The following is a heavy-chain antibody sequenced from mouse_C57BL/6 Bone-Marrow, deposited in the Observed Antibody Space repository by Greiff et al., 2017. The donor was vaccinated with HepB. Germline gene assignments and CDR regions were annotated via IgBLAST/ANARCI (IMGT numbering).Heavy chain of an antibody. Sequence: VQLQQSGAELVRPGASVKLSCKASGYTFTDYYINWVKQRPGQGLEWIARIYPGSGNTYYNEKFKGKATLTAEKSSSTAYMQLSSLTSEDSAVYFCARSLITTVEGAYWGQGTLVTVSA. CDR2: IYPGSGNT. V-gene: IGHV1-76*01. J-gene: IGHJ3*01. D-gene: IGHD1-1*01. CDR1: GYTFTDYY. CDR3: ARSLITTVEGAY.